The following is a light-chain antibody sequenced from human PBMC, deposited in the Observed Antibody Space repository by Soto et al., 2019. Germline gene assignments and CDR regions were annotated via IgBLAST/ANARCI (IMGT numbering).Light chain of an antibody. CDR3: QHYGNSPGLFT. CDR2: DAS. CDR1: QSVSSTY. J-gene: IGKJ3*01. V-gene: IGKV3-20*01. Sequence: EIVLTQSPGTLSLSPGERATLSCRASQSVSSTYLAWYQQKPGQAPRPLIYDASSRSTGIPDRFSGSGSGTDFTLTISRLEPEDFAVYYCQHYGNSPGLFTFGPGTKVDIK.